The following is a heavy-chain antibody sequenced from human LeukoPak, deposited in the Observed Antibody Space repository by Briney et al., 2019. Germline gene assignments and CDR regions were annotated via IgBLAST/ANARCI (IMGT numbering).Heavy chain of an antibody. V-gene: IGHV1-69*05. Sequence: SVKVSCKASGGTFSSYAISWVRQAPGQGLEWMGRIIPIFGTANYAQKFQGRVTITTDASTSTAYMELSSLRSEDTAVYYCARGNWDSSGWYYDYWGQGTLVTVSS. D-gene: IGHD6-19*01. CDR2: IIPIFGTA. J-gene: IGHJ4*02. CDR1: GGTFSSYA. CDR3: ARGNWDSSGWYYDY.